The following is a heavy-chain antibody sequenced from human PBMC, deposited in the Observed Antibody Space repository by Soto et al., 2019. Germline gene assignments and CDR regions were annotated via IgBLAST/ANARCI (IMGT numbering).Heavy chain of an antibody. D-gene: IGHD1-7*01. CDR1: GYTFTSYD. Sequence: QVQLVQSGAEVKKPGASVKVSCKASGYTFTSYDINWVRQATGQGLEWMGWMNPNSGNTGYAQKFQGRVTMTRNTSISTAYMELSSLRSEDTAVYYCARKRTGTRYLPYYDYYGMDVWGQGTTVTVSS. J-gene: IGHJ6*02. CDR2: MNPNSGNT. V-gene: IGHV1-8*01. CDR3: ARKRTGTRYLPYYDYYGMDV.